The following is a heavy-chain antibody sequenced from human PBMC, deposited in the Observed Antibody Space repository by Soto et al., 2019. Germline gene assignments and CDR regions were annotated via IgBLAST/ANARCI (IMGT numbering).Heavy chain of an antibody. CDR2: ISAYNGNT. CDR3: ARDQTDYDFWSGLNDY. D-gene: IGHD3-3*01. V-gene: IGHV1-18*01. J-gene: IGHJ4*02. Sequence: ASVKVSCKASGYTFTSYGISWVRQAPGQGLEWMGWISAYNGNTNYAQKLQGRVTMTTDTSTSTAYMELRSLRSDDTAVYYCARDQTDYDFWSGLNDYWGQGTLVTVSS. CDR1: GYTFTSYG.